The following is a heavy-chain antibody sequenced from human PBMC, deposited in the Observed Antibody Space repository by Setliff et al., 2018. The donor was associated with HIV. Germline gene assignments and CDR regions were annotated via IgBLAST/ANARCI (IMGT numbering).Heavy chain of an antibody. CDR3: ARAIGGKGWYYFAY. D-gene: IGHD2-15*01. CDR1: GYTFTGYY. V-gene: IGHV1-2*02. CDR2: INPNNGGR. J-gene: IGHJ4*02. Sequence: ASVKVSCKASGYTFTGYYMHWVRQAPGQGLEWMGWINPNNGGRNYAQRFLGRVTMTRDTSISTAYMELSRLKFDDTAVYYCARAIGGKGWYYFAYWGQGTLVTDSS.